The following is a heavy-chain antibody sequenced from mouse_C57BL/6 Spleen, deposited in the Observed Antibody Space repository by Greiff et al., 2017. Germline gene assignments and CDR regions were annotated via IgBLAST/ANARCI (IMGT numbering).Heavy chain of an antibody. J-gene: IGHJ1*03. CDR2: FYPGSGSI. CDR3: ARHRIDYYGSLYCYIDV. V-gene: IGHV1-62-2*01. D-gene: IGHD1-1*01. Sequence: VHLVESGAELVKPGASVKLSCKASGYTFTEYTIHWVKQRSGQGLEWIGWFYPGSGSIKYNEKFKDKATLTADKSSSTVYMELSRLTSEDSAVYFCARHRIDYYGSLYCYIDVWGTGTTVTVSS. CDR1: GYTFTEYT.